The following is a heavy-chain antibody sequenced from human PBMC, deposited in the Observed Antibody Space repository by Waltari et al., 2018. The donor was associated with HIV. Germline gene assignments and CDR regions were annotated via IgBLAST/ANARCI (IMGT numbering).Heavy chain of an antibody. Sequence: EVQLVESGGGLIQPGGSLRLSCAASGFSVSSNYMSWVRQAPGKGLDWVSVIYSGGSTYYADSVKGRFTISRDNSKNTLYLQMNSLRAEDTAVYYCARGFGCGGDCYYFDYWGQGTLVTVSS. J-gene: IGHJ4*02. V-gene: IGHV3-53*01. D-gene: IGHD2-21*02. CDR2: IYSGGST. CDR1: GFSVSSNY. CDR3: ARGFGCGGDCYYFDY.